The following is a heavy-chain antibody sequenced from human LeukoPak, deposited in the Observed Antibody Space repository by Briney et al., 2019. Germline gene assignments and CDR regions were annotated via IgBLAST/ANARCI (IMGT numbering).Heavy chain of an antibody. CDR1: GFTFSSYG. V-gene: IGHV3-33*06. CDR2: IWYDGSNK. CDR3: AKVRSPFHYFDY. D-gene: IGHD3-3*02. Sequence: GRSLRLSCAASGFTFSSYGMHWVRQAPGKGLEWVAVIWYDGSNKYYADSVKGRFTISRDNSKNTLYLQMNSLRAEDTAVYYCAKVRSPFHYFDYWGQGTLVTVSS. J-gene: IGHJ4*02.